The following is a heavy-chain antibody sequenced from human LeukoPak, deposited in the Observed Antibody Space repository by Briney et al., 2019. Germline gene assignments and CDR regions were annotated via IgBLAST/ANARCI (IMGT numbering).Heavy chain of an antibody. CDR1: GFSVSNNY. Sequence: GGSLRLSCAASGFSVSNNYMSWVRRAPGKGLEWVSVIYSGGSTYYADSVKGRLTISRDNSKNTLYLQMNSLRAEDTAVYYCARVLGTFFDYWGQGTLVTVSS. J-gene: IGHJ4*02. D-gene: IGHD3-16*01. V-gene: IGHV3-53*01. CDR2: IYSGGST. CDR3: ARVLGTFFDY.